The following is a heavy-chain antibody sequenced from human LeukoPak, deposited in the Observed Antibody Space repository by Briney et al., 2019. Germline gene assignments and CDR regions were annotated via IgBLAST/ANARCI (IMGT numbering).Heavy chain of an antibody. Sequence: GGSLRLSCAASGFTFSSIYVSWVRQAPGKGLEWVANIKEDGSEESYVDSVKGRFTISRDNAKNSLYLQMNCLRAEDTAVYYCASQSGYYFDYWGQGALVTVSP. V-gene: IGHV3-7*01. J-gene: IGHJ4*02. CDR1: GFTFSSIY. CDR3: ASQSGYYFDY. CDR2: IKEDGSEE.